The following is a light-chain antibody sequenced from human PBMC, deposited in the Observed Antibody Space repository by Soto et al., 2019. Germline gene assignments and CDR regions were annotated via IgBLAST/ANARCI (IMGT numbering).Light chain of an antibody. V-gene: IGKV3-20*01. CDR2: GAS. CDR1: QSVSSR. Sequence: EIVLTQSPGTLSLSPGERATLSCRASQSVSSRLAWYQHKPGQAPRLLISGASSRATGIPDRFSGSGSGTDFTLTISRLEPEDFAVYYCQQYGSSGTFGQGTKGDIK. J-gene: IGKJ1*01. CDR3: QQYGSSGT.